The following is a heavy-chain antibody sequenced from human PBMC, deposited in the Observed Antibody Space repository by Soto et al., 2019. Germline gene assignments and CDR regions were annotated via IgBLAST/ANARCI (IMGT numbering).Heavy chain of an antibody. D-gene: IGHD7-27*01. CDR1: GFSLSNARMG. Sequence: QVTLKESGPVLVKPTETLTLTCTVSGFSLSNARMGVSWIRQPPGKALECLAHIFSNDEKSYNTSLKIRLTISYDTSKSQVVLTMTNMDPVDTATYYCARSDLGRYGWFDPWGQGTLVTVSS. CDR2: IFSNDEK. V-gene: IGHV2-26*01. J-gene: IGHJ5*02. CDR3: ARSDLGRYGWFDP.